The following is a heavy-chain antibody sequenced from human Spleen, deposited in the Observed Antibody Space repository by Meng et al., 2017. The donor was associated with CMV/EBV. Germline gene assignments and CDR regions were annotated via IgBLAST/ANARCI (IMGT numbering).Heavy chain of an antibody. D-gene: IGHD2-2*01. CDR2: ISGYNGDT. J-gene: IGHJ4*02. CDR1: GYAFTTYG. Sequence: ASVKVSCKASGYAFTTYGITWLRQAPGQRLECMGWISGYNGDTDYAQKLQGRFTMTRDTSTSTAYMELSSLRSEDTAVYYCAVGPWGCSSTSCPMWGGAHFDYWGQGTLVTVSS. CDR3: AVGPWGCSSTSCPMWGGAHFDY. V-gene: IGHV1-18*01.